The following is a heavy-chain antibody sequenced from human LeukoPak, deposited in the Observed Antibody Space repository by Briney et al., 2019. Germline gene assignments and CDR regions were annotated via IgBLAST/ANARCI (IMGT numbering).Heavy chain of an antibody. CDR1: GSTFSNFA. CDR3: AKQLGYCSDGSCYFPY. V-gene: IGHV3-30-3*02. D-gene: IGHD2-15*01. CDR2: ISHDGDNE. J-gene: IGHJ4*02. Sequence: GGSLRLSCAASGSTFSNFAMHWVRQAPGKGLEWVAVISHDGDNEYYADSVKGQFTISRDNSKDRLYLQMNSLRAEDTAVYYCAKQLGYCSDGSCYFPYWGQGTLVTVSS.